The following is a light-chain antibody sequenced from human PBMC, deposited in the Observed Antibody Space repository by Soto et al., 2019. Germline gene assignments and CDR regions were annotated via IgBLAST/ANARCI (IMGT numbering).Light chain of an antibody. CDR3: QQYGSSPLT. Sequence: EIVLTQSPGTLSLSPGERATLSCRASQSVSSSYLAWYQQKPGQAPRLLIYGASSRATGIPDRFSGSGSGTDFTRTISRLETEDFAVYDWQQYGSSPLTFGGGTKVEIK. J-gene: IGKJ4*01. CDR2: GAS. CDR1: QSVSSSY. V-gene: IGKV3-20*01.